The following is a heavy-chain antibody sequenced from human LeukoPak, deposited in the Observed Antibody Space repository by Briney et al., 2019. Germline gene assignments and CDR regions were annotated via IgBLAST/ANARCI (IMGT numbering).Heavy chain of an antibody. J-gene: IGHJ4*02. CDR1: GGSVSSGRYY. D-gene: IGHD2-21*02. V-gene: IGHV4-61*01. Sequence: SETLSLTCTVSGGSVSSGRYYWSWIRQPPGKGLEWIGYIYYSGSTNYSPSLKSRVTISVDTSKNQFSLKLSSVTAADTALYYCATEIYCGGDCYSDYWGQGTLVTVSS. CDR2: IYYSGST. CDR3: ATEIYCGGDCYSDY.